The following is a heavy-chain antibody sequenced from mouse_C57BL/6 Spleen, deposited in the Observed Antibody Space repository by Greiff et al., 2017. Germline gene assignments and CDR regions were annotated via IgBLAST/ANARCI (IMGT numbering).Heavy chain of an antibody. Sequence: QVQLQQPGAELVMPGASVKLSCKASGYTFTSYWMHWVKQRPGQGLEWIGEIDPSDSYTNYNQKFKGKSTLTVDKSSSTAYMQLSSLTSEDSAVYYCARGVTGKDFDYWGQGTTLTVSS. V-gene: IGHV1-69*01. CDR3: ARGVTGKDFDY. CDR2: IDPSDSYT. CDR1: GYTFTSYW. D-gene: IGHD4-1*01. J-gene: IGHJ2*01.